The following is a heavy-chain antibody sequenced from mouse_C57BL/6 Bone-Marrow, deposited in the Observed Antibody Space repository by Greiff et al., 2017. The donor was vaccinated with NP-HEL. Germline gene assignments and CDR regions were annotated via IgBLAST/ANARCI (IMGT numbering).Heavy chain of an antibody. CDR3: ARFLNYYYGSSYDAMDY. J-gene: IGHJ4*01. CDR2: INPYNGGT. V-gene: IGHV1-19*01. Sequence: VHVKQSGPVLVKPGASVKMSCKASGYTFTDYYMNWVKQSHGKSLEWIGVINPYNGGTSYNQKFKGKATLTVDKSSSTAYMELNSLTSEDSAVYYCARFLNYYYGSSYDAMDYWGQGTSVTVSS. CDR1: GYTFTDYY. D-gene: IGHD1-1*01.